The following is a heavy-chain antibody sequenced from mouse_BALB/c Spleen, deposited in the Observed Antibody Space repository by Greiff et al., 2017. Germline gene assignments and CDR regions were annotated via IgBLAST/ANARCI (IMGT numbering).Heavy chain of an antibody. CDR3: ARSFITTATGFAY. Sequence: VQLVESGAELMKPGASVKISCKATGYTFSSYWIEWVKQRPGHGLEWIGEILPGSGSTNYNEKFKGKATFTADTSSNTAYMQLSSLTSEDSAVYYCARSFITTATGFAYWGQGTLVTVSA. CDR1: GYTFSSYW. V-gene: IGHV1-9*01. D-gene: IGHD1-2*01. J-gene: IGHJ3*01. CDR2: ILPGSGST.